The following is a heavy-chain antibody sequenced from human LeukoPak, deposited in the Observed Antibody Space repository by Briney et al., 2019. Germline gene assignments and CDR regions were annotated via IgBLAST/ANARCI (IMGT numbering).Heavy chain of an antibody. V-gene: IGHV3-30*04. CDR3: ARDSTQGSGWTGIDQ. CDR2: TSYDGSDE. D-gene: IGHD6-19*01. CDR1: GFTSRIHA. J-gene: IGHJ4*02. Sequence: GGSVSLSRVASGFTSRIHAMDSVRQAPGKGLEWMAVTSYDGSDEYYADSERPIHHISRDNSKNTLYLQMNSLRPEDTAIYYCARDSTQGSGWTGIDQWGRG.